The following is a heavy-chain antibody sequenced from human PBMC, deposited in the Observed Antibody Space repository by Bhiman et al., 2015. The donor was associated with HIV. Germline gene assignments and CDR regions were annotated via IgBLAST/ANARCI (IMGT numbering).Heavy chain of an antibody. J-gene: IGHJ3*02. D-gene: IGHD3-22*01. CDR1: GFTVSSNY. Sequence: EVQLVESGGGLIQPGGSLRLSCAASGFTVSSNYMSWVRQAPGKGLEWVSVIYSGGSTYYADSVKGRFTISRDNSKNTLYLQMNSLRAEDTAVYYCAREGDSSGYYNDAFDIWGQGTMVTVSS. CDR3: AREGDSSGYYNDAFDI. CDR2: IYSGGST. V-gene: IGHV3-53*01.